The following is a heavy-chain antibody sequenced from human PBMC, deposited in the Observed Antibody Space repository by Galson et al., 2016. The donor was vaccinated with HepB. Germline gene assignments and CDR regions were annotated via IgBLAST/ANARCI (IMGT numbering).Heavy chain of an antibody. Sequence: SLRLSCAASGLTFSDYSMKWVGQAPGKGPEWVANIKGDGSEMKYADSVKGRFTLSRDNAKNTLYLQMNSLRAEDTAVYYCARDVSGDGHTDAFDIWGQGTMVTVSS. D-gene: IGHD5-24*01. J-gene: IGHJ3*02. CDR2: IKGDGSEM. CDR3: ARDVSGDGHTDAFDI. V-gene: IGHV3-7*01. CDR1: GLTFSDYS.